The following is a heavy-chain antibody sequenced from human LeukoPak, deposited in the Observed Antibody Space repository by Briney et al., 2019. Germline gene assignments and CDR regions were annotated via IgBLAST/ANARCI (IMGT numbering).Heavy chain of an antibody. CDR3: ATYRQVLLPFES. D-gene: IGHD2-8*02. Sequence: GGSLRLSCEASGFTFSTFAMIWARQPPGKGLEWVSSIFPSGGEIHYADSVRGRFTISRDNSKSTLSLQMNSLRAEDTAIYYCATYRQVLLPFESWGQGTLVTVSS. CDR2: IFPSGGEI. J-gene: IGHJ4*02. CDR1: GFTFSTFA. V-gene: IGHV3-23*01.